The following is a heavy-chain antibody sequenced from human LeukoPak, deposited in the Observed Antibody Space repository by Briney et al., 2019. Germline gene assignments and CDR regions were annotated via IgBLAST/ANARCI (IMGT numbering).Heavy chain of an antibody. V-gene: IGHV1-69*04. CDR1: GGTFSTHA. Sequence: GASVKVSCKASGGTFSTHAISWVRQAPGQGLEWMGRIIPVVDIANYAQKFQGRVTITADKSTSTAYMALSSLRSEDTAVYYCARAADHEYSKRHLSKYYYYYGMNVWGQGTTVTVSS. J-gene: IGHJ6*02. CDR2: IIPVVDIA. CDR3: ARAADHEYSKRHLSKYYYYYGMNV. D-gene: IGHD6-6*01.